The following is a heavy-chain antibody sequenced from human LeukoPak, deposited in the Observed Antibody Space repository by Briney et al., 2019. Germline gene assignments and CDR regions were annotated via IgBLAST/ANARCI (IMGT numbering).Heavy chain of an antibody. V-gene: IGHV3-23*01. CDR3: AKDRSSGWFMIPDY. CDR2: ISGSGGST. D-gene: IGHD6-19*01. Sequence: GGSLRLSCAASGFTFSSYPMSWVRQPPGKGLEWVSVISGSGGSTYYADSPKGRFTISRDNSKNTLYLQMNSLRAEDTAVYYCAKDRSSGWFMIPDYWGQGTLVTVSS. CDR1: GFTFSSYP. J-gene: IGHJ4*02.